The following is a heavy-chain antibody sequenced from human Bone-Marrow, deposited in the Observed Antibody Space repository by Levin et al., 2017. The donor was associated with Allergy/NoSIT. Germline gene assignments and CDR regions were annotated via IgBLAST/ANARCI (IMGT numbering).Heavy chain of an antibody. D-gene: IGHD3/OR15-3a*01. CDR2: INWNSGTL. V-gene: IGHV3-9*01. J-gene: IGHJ5*02. CDR3: AKSEGFGFGQGWFDR. CDR1: GFSFDDYA. Sequence: SCAASGFSFDDYAMYWVRQAPGKGLEWVSGINWNSGTLGYADSVKGRFTISRDNAKNSLSLQMDSLRPEDTAFYYCAKSEGFGFGQGWFDRWGQGTLVTVSS.